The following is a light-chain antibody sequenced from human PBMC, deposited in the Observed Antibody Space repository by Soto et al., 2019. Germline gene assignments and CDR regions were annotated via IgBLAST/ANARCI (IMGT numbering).Light chain of an antibody. CDR2: AAS. Sequence: DVTISKSPPSLSASVGDRVTITCRASQSISSYLNWYQQKPGKAPKLLIYAASSLQSGVPSRFSGSGSGTDFTLTISSLQPEDFATYYCQQSYSTPVTFGQGTKVDI. CDR1: QSISSY. J-gene: IGKJ1*01. CDR3: QQSYSTPVT. V-gene: IGKV1-39*01.